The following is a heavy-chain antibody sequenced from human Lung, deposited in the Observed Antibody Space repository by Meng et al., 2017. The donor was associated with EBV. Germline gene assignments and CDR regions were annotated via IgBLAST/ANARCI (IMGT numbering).Heavy chain of an antibody. Sequence: VQLQEPGPGRVKPSGTLSLTCTVSGDSISSDIWWSWVRQPPGKGLEWIGEVYHRGDTNYNPSLRSRVVISVDRSKNQFSLNLSSVTAADTAVYYCGRDQGRQLINHWGQGTLVTVSS. D-gene: IGHD1-1*01. CDR3: GRDQGRQLINH. CDR1: GDSISSDIW. CDR2: VYHRGDT. J-gene: IGHJ4*02. V-gene: IGHV4-4*02.